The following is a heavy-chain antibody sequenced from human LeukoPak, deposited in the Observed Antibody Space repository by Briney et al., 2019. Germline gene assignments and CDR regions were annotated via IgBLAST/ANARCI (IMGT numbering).Heavy chain of an antibody. CDR2: IIGSGGNT. V-gene: IGHV3-23*01. CDR3: AKALTTGPWQPVDH. CDR1: GFTFSSYA. D-gene: IGHD1-14*01. J-gene: IGHJ5*02. Sequence: GGSLRLSCAASGFTFSSYAMSWVRQAQGKGLGWVSGIIGSGGNTYYADSVKGRFTVSRDNSKNTLYLQMNGLRADDTAVYYCAKALTTGPWQPVDHWGQGTLVTVSS.